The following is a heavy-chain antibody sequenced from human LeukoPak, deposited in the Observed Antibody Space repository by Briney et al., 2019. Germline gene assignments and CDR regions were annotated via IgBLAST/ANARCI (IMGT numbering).Heavy chain of an antibody. Sequence: GRSLRLSCAASGFTFSSYAMHWVRQAPGTGLEWVAIISYDGSNKYYADSVKGRFTISRDNSKNTLYLQMSSLRAEDTAVYYCAKEISSGSDYWGQGTLVTVSS. CDR2: ISYDGSNK. J-gene: IGHJ4*02. D-gene: IGHD3-22*01. V-gene: IGHV3-30*04. CDR3: AKEISSGSDY. CDR1: GFTFSSYA.